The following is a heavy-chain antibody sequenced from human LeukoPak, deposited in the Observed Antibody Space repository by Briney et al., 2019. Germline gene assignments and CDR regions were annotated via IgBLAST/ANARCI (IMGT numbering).Heavy chain of an antibody. D-gene: IGHD1-26*01. CDR3: ARRRVGAPAGY. CDR1: GGSFSGYY. CDR2: INHSGST. J-gene: IGHJ4*02. Sequence: SETLSLTCAVYGGSFSGYYWSWIRQPPGKGLEWIGEINHSGSTNYNPSLKSRVTISVDTSKNQFSLKLSSVTAADTAVYYCARRRVGAPAGYWGQGTLVTVSS. V-gene: IGHV4-34*01.